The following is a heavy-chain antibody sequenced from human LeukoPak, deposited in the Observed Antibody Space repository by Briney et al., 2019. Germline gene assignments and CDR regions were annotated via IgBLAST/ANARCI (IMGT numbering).Heavy chain of an antibody. V-gene: IGHV4-59*02. CDR3: ARQPPNTASFDY. CDR1: GGSVNGYY. D-gene: IGHD2-21*02. J-gene: IGHJ4*02. CDR2: IYSSGDI. Sequence: NASETLSLTCAVSGGSVNGYYWSWIRQTPGMGLEWIGYIYSSGDINYNPSLTSRLTMSVDTSNNQVSLKLSSVTAADTAVYFCARQPPNTASFDYWGQGTLVTVSS.